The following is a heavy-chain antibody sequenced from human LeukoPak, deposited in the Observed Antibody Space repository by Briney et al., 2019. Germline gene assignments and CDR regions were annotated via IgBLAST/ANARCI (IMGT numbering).Heavy chain of an antibody. J-gene: IGHJ6*03. CDR2: ISSSSSTI. CDR3: ARDGVATDGYYYYYYMDV. D-gene: IGHD5-12*01. CDR1: GFTFSSYS. Sequence: PGGSLRLSCAASGFTFSSYSMNWVRQAPGKGLEWVSYISSSSSTIYYADSVKGRFTISRDNAKNSLYVQMNSLRAEDTAVYYCARDGVATDGYYYYYYMDVWGKGTTVTVSS. V-gene: IGHV3-48*01.